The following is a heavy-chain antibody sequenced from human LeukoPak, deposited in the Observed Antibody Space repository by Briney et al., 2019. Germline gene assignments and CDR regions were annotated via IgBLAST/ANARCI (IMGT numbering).Heavy chain of an antibody. D-gene: IGHD3-22*01. J-gene: IGHJ4*02. CDR3: ARVYDSSGYVFDY. Sequence: SVKVSCKASGYTFTGYYMHWVRQAPGQGLEWMGGIIPIFGTANYAQKFQGRVTITTDESTSTAYMELSSLRSEDTAVYYCARVYDSSGYVFDYWGQGTLVTVSS. CDR2: IIPIFGTA. CDR1: GYTFTGYY. V-gene: IGHV1-69*05.